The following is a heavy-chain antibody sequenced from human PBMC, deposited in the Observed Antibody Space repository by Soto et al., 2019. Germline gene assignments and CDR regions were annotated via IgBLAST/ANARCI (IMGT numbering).Heavy chain of an antibody. Sequence: GASVKVSCKASGYRFSSFGIIWVRQAPGQGLEWMGRISAYNGNTNYAQKFQGGVTMSTDTSTSSAYMELRSLRSDDTAVYYCARPLDYYFYAMDAWGQGTTVTVSS. V-gene: IGHV1-18*01. CDR3: ARPLDYYFYAMDA. J-gene: IGHJ6*02. CDR2: ISAYNGNT. CDR1: GYRFSSFG.